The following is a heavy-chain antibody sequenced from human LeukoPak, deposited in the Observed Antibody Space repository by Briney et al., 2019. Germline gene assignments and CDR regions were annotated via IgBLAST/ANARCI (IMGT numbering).Heavy chain of an antibody. Sequence: SETLSLTCTVSGGSISSSSYYWGWIRQPPGKGLEWIGEINHSGSTNYNPSLKSRVTISVDTSKNQFSLKLSSVTAADTAVYYCARGRYCSSTSCYRQTFDYWGQGTLVTVSS. CDR2: INHSGST. CDR1: GGSISSSSYY. V-gene: IGHV4-39*07. D-gene: IGHD2-2*01. J-gene: IGHJ4*02. CDR3: ARGRYCSSTSCYRQTFDY.